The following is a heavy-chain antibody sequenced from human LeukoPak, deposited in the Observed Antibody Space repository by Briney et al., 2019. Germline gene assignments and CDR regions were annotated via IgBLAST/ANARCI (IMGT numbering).Heavy chain of an antibody. Sequence: PSETLSLTCTVSGGSISSYYWSWIRQPAGKGLEWIGRIYISGSTNYNPSLKSRVTISVDTSKNQFSLKLSSVTAADTAVYYCARCYYDSSGYYPVGNWFDPWGQGTLVTVSS. J-gene: IGHJ5*02. CDR1: GGSISSYY. CDR3: ARCYYDSSGYYPVGNWFDP. CDR2: IYISGST. D-gene: IGHD3-22*01. V-gene: IGHV4-4*07.